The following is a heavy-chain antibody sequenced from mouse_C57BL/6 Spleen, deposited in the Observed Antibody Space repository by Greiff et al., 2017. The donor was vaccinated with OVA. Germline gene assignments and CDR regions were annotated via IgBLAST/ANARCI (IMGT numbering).Heavy chain of an antibody. V-gene: IGHV1-62-2*01. CDR2: FYPGSGSI. CDR3: ARHEGAFDY. J-gene: IGHJ2*01. CDR1: GYTFTEYT. D-gene: IGHD3-1*01. Sequence: VKLQESGAELVKPGASVKLSCKASGYTFTEYTIHWVKQRPGQGLEWIGCFYPGSGSITYNEKFKDKATLTAAKSSSTVYMELSRLTSEDSAVYFCARHEGAFDYWGQGTTLTVSS.